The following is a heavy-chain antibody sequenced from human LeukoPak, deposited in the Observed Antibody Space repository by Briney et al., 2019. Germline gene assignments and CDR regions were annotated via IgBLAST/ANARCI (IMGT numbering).Heavy chain of an antibody. CDR1: GFTFSRYW. D-gene: IGHD3-10*01. J-gene: IGHJ5*01. CDR2: LKRDGIEK. CDR3: AKEGAYPIITYDS. Sequence: GGSLRLSCAASGFTFSRYWMNWVRQAPGKGLEWLLKLKRDGIEKNYVDSVKGRFSISRDNAKNSLYLQMDSLRAEDTAVYYCAKEGAYPIITYDSWGQGALVTVSS. V-gene: IGHV3-7*01.